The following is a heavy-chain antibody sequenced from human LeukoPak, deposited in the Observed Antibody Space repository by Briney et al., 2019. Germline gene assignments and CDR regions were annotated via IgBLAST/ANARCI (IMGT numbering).Heavy chain of an antibody. D-gene: IGHD3-22*01. CDR2: ISAYNGNT. V-gene: IGHV1-18*01. CDR3: ARDGDSSGYTKGGIDY. Sequence: ASVKVSCKASGYTFTSYGISWVRQAPGQGLEWMEWISAYNGNTNYAQKLQGRVTMTTDTSTSTAYMELRSLRSDDTAVYYCARDGDSSGYTKGGIDYWGQGTLVTVSS. J-gene: IGHJ4*02. CDR1: GYTFTSYG.